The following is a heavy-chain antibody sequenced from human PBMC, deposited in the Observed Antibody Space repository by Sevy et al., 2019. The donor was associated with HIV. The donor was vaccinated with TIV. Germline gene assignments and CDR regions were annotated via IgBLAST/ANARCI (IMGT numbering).Heavy chain of an antibody. Sequence: ASVKVSCRASGYTFTDYYLHWVRQAPGQGLEWMGWINPNNGGTEYAQRFQGRVAMTGDTSISTVYMELSRLRSDDTAVYYCARASHVSGSYTNDYWGQGTLVTVSS. D-gene: IGHD3-10*01. CDR3: ARASHVSGSYTNDY. CDR1: GYTFTDYY. CDR2: INPNNGGT. J-gene: IGHJ4*02. V-gene: IGHV1-2*02.